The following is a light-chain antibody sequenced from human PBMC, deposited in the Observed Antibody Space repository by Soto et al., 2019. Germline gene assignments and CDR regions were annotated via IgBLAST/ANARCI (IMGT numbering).Light chain of an antibody. CDR2: EVT. Sequence: QSALDQPPSASGAPGQSVTISCTGTSSDVGDNYVSWYQQHLGKAPKLIIYEVTLRPSGVPDRFSGSKSGNTASLTVSGLQADDEADYYCSAYAGINTLVFGTGTKLTVL. CDR3: SAYAGINTLV. V-gene: IGLV2-8*01. CDR1: SSDVGDNY. J-gene: IGLJ1*01.